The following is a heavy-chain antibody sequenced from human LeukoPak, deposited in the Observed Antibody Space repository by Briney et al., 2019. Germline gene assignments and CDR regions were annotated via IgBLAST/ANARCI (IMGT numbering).Heavy chain of an antibody. J-gene: IGHJ5*02. CDR3: ARSYVLNFFNP. V-gene: IGHV3-30*02. Sequence: PGGSLRLSCATSGFTFSTFHMHWVRQAPGGVPEWVAFIKNDEGIEYYADSVKGRFTISRDNSRSTVYLQMNSLTAEDTAVYYCARSYVLNFFNPWGQGTLVTVSS. CDR2: IKNDEGIE. D-gene: IGHD3-10*02. CDR1: GFTFSTFH.